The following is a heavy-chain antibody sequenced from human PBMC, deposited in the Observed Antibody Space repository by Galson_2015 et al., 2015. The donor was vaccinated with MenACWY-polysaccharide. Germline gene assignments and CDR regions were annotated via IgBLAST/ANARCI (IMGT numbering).Heavy chain of an antibody. D-gene: IGHD1-26*01. J-gene: IGHJ4*02. CDR3: ARVLKGLVGGTPEY. CDR1: GFSFNTYW. V-gene: IGHV3-74*01. CDR2: INADGSAT. Sequence: SLRLSCAASGFSFNTYWMHWVRHAPGKGLVWVSRINADGSATGYADSVRGRFTISRDNAKNSLYLQMNSLRDDDTALYYCARVLKGLVGGTPEYWGQGTLVTVSS.